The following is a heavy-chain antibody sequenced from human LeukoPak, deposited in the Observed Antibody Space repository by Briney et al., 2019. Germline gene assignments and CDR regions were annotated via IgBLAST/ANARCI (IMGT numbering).Heavy chain of an antibody. Sequence: GGSLRLSCAASGFTFSSYAMHWVRQAPGKGLEGVAVISYDGSNKYYADSVKGRFTISRDNSKNTLYLQMNSLRAEDTAVYYCARGQGMYYYYYMDVWGKGTTVTVSS. CDR3: ARGQGMYYYYYMDV. V-gene: IGHV3-30*01. J-gene: IGHJ6*03. CDR1: GFTFSSYA. CDR2: ISYDGSNK.